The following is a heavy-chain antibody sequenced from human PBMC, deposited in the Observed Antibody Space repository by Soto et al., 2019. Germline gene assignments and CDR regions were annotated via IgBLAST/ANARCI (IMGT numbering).Heavy chain of an antibody. V-gene: IGHV3-30-3*01. CDR1: GFTFSSYA. J-gene: IGHJ3*02. CDR3: ARDGKLQAFDI. CDR2: ISYDGSNK. Sequence: PGGSLRLSCAASGFTFSSYAMHWVRQAPGKGLEWVAVISYDGSNKYYADSVKGRFTISRDNSKNTLYLQMNSLRAEDTAVYYCARDGKLQAFDIWGQGTMVTVSS.